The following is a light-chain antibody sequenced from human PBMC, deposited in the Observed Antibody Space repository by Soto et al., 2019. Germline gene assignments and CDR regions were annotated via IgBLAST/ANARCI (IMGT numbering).Light chain of an antibody. CDR3: QQYAGPPTT. J-gene: IGKJ5*01. CDR2: GAS. V-gene: IGKV3-20*01. Sequence: EIVLTQSPGTLSLSPGYRSTLSCRASQTVSNNYLAWCQQKPGQAPRVIMYGASRRATGIPDRFSGGGSGTDLTLTISRLEPEDFAVYFCQQYAGPPTTFGQGTRLEIK. CDR1: QTVSNNY.